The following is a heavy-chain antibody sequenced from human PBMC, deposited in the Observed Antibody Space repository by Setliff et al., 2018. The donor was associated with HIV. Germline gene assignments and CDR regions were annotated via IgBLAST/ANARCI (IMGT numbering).Heavy chain of an antibody. D-gene: IGHD2-21*01. V-gene: IGHV3-9*01. CDR1: GFTFDDYA. Sequence: SLRLSCAASGFTFDDYAMHWVRLTPGKGLEWVSGISWSSDNIGYADSVKGRFTISRDNAKNTVYLQMNSLRAEDTAVYYCARGFAQGFDYWGQGTLVTVSS. CDR3: ARGFAQGFDY. CDR2: ISWSSDNI. J-gene: IGHJ4*02.